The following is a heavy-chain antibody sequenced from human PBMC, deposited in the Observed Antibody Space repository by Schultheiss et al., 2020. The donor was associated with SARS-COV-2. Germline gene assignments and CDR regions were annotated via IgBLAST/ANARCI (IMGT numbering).Heavy chain of an antibody. J-gene: IGHJ4*02. CDR3: ARARIAVAAAGAVDY. CDR2: INHSGST. D-gene: IGHD6-19*01. Sequence: SETLSLTCAVYGGSFSGYYWSWIRQPPGKGLEWIGEINHSGSTNYNPSLKSRVTISVDTSKNQFSLKLSSVTAADTAVYYCARARIAVAAAGAVDYWGQGTLVTVSS. CDR1: GGSFSGYY. V-gene: IGHV4-34*01.